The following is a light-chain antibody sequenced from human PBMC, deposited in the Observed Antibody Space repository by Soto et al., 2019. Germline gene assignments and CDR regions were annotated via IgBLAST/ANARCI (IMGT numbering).Light chain of an antibody. J-gene: IGKJ1*01. CDR3: QQYGSSRWT. CDR2: AAS. V-gene: IGKV3-20*01. CDR1: QRVSSTY. Sequence: PGERATLSCRASQRVSSTYLAWYQQKPGQALRPLISAASSRATGTPDRFSGSGSGTDFTLTISRLEPEDFAVYYCQQYGSSRWTFGQGTKVEIK.